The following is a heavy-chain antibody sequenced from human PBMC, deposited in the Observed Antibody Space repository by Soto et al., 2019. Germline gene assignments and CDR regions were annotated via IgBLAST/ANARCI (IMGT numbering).Heavy chain of an antibody. J-gene: IGHJ4*02. CDR1: GYTFTDYY. CDR3: ARRKGDYYDSSGYHYYFDY. V-gene: IGHV1-2*02. Sequence: SVKVSCKASGYTFTDYYVHGVRQSPLRGRDGMGWINPNSGGTKSAQKFQGRVTMTRDTSISTAYMELSRLRSDDTAVYYCARRKGDYYDSSGYHYYFDYWGQGTLVTVSS. D-gene: IGHD3-22*01. CDR2: INPNSGGT.